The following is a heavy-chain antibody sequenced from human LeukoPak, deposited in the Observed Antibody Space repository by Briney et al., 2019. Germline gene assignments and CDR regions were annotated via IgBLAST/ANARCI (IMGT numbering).Heavy chain of an antibody. Sequence: ASVKVSCKASGYTFTSYAMNWVRQAPGQGLEWMGWINTNTANPTYAQGFTGRFVFSLDTSVSTAYLQISSLKAEDTAVYYCARADTYYDFWSGYSAYGFFDYWGQGTLVTVSS. V-gene: IGHV7-4-1*02. CDR2: INTNTANP. D-gene: IGHD3-3*01. J-gene: IGHJ4*02. CDR1: GYTFTSYA. CDR3: ARADTYYDFWSGYSAYGFFDY.